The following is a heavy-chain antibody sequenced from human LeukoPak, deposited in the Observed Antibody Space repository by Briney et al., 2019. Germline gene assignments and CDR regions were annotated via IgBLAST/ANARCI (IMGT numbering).Heavy chain of an antibody. CDR3: SRNGLVDFDY. V-gene: IGHV3-49*04. Sequence: QSGGSLRLSCTTSGFAFDDFAMSGVRQPAGKGLEWVGFIRRRAYGGAAEYAASVKGRFIISRDDSKGIAYLQMNSLKTEDTAVHYCSRNGLVDFDYWGQGSRVIVSP. CDR1: GFAFDDFA. J-gene: IGHJ4*02. CDR2: IRRRAYGGAA.